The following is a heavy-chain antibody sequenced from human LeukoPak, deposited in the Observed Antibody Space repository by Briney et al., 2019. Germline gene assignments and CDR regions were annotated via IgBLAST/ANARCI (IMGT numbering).Heavy chain of an antibody. CDR2: ISSTSSTI. Sequence: PGGSLRLSCAASGFTFANYNFNWVRQAPGKGLEWVSYISSTSSTIYYADSMKGRFTISRDNAKNSLYLQMNSLRAEDTAVYYCARDSPHGMDVWGQGTMVTVSS. CDR1: GFTFANYN. CDR3: ARDSPHGMDV. J-gene: IGHJ6*02. V-gene: IGHV3-48*01.